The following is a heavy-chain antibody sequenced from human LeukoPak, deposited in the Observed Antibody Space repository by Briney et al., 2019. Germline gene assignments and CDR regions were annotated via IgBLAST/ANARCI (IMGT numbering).Heavy chain of an antibody. CDR2: INNDGSYI. CDR1: GFIFSNSA. V-gene: IGHV3-21*01. D-gene: IGHD4-23*01. J-gene: IGHJ4*02. CDR3: ARAGGLRAIGY. Sequence: GGSLRLSCAASGFIFSNSAMNWVRQAPGKGLEWVSSINNDGSYIYYAGSVKGRFTISRDNAKNSLYLRLNSLRVEDTAVYYCARAGGLRAIGYWGQGTLVTVSS.